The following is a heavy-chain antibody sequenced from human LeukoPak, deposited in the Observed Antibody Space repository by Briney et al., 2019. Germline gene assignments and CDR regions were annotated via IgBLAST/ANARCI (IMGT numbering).Heavy chain of an antibody. CDR2: IRYDGSNK. Sequence: GGSLRLSCAAPGFTFSSYGMHWVRLAPGKGLEWVAFIRYDGSNKYYADSVKGRFTISRDYSKNTLYLQVNSLRPEDTAVYYCAKLSGAYGDSRDYWGQGTLVTVSS. CDR1: GFTFSSYG. V-gene: IGHV3-30*02. CDR3: AKLSGAYGDSRDY. J-gene: IGHJ4*02. D-gene: IGHD4-17*01.